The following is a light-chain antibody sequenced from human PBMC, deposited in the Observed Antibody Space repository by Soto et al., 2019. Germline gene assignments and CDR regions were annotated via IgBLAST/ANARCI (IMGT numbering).Light chain of an antibody. Sequence: SYELTQPPSVSVAPGQTARITCGGNNSGSKSVHWYQQKPGQAPVLVVYDDSDRPSGIPERFSGSNSRNTATLTISRVEAGDEDDYYCQVWDSSSDHVVFGGGTKLTVL. CDR1: NSGSKS. V-gene: IGLV3-21*02. J-gene: IGLJ2*01. CDR2: DDS. CDR3: QVWDSSSDHVV.